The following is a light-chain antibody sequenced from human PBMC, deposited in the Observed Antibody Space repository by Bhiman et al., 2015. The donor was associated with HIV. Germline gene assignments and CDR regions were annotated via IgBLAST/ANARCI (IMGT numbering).Light chain of an antibody. J-gene: IGLJ2*01. CDR1: SSDVGGYNY. V-gene: IGLV2-11*01. Sequence: QSALTQPRSVSGSPGQSVTISCTGTSSDVGGYNYVSWYQQHPGRAPKLMIYDVTKRPSGVPDRFSGSKSDNTASLTISGLQAEDEADYYCCSYARTPTFALFGGGTKLTVL. CDR3: CSYARTPTFAL. CDR2: DVT.